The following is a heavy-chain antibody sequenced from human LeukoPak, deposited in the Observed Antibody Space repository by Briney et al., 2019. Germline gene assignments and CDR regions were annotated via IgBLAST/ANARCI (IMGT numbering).Heavy chain of an antibody. D-gene: IGHD6-13*01. Sequence: WVRXAPXXSLEWMGRINAGNGDAKYSQNFHDRITITRDTSASTVYMELSSLRSEDTAVFYCARQGAAAAWGQGTLVTVSS. CDR3: ARQGAAAA. CDR2: INAGNGDA. V-gene: IGHV1-3*01. J-gene: IGHJ4*02.